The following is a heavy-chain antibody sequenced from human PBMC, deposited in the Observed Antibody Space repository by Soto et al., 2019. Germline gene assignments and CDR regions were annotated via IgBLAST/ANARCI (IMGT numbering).Heavy chain of an antibody. CDR2: INPSGGST. Sequence: DSVQVSCKASGYSFTSYYLHWVRQAPGQGPEWMGLINPSGGSTTYSQKFQGRVTMTRDTSTTTVYMKLSALRSEDTAFYYCATLQQGDRDDYSGYGALLFEQWGPGKLVPV. CDR1: GYSFTSYY. D-gene: IGHD2-2*03. CDR3: ATLQQGDRDDYSGYGALLFEQ. V-gene: IGHV1-46*01. J-gene: IGHJ4*02.